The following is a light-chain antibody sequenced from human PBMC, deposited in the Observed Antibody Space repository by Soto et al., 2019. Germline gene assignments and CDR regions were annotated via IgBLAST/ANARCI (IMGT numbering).Light chain of an antibody. V-gene: IGKV1D-16*01. CDR3: QQYNSYLT. Sequence: IQMTQSPSSVSTSEGDRITITCRTSQDIGGRLAWFQQKPGKAPQYLIQAASTLQSGVPSRFSGSGSGTDFTLTISSLQPDDFATYYCQQYNSYLTFGGGTKVDI. J-gene: IGKJ4*01. CDR1: QDIGGR. CDR2: AAS.